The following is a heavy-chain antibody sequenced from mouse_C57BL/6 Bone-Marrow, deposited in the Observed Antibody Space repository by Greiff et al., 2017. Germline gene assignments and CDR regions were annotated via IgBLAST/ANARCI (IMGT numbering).Heavy chain of an antibody. J-gene: IGHJ1*03. D-gene: IGHD3-1*01. CDR1: GYAFTNYL. CDR3: ARSGYFDSDV. V-gene: IGHV1-54*01. Sequence: QVQLQQSGAELVRPGTSVKVSCKASGYAFTNYLIEWVKQRPGQGLEWIGVINPGSGGTNYNEKFKGKATLTADKSSSTAYMQLSSLTSEDSAVYFCARSGYFDSDVWGTGTTVTVSS. CDR2: INPGSGGT.